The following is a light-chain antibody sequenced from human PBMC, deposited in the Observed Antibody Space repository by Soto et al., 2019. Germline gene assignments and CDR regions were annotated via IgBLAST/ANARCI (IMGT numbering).Light chain of an antibody. CDR1: QSVSSN. CDR2: GAS. Sequence: EIVMTQSPATLSVSPGGRATLSCGASQSVSSNLAWYQHRPGQAPRLLIYGASTRATGIPARFSGSGSGTEFTLTISSLQSEYFAVYYCQQYNNWPPCTFGQGTKVEIK. CDR3: QQYNNWPPCT. J-gene: IGKJ1*01. V-gene: IGKV3-15*01.